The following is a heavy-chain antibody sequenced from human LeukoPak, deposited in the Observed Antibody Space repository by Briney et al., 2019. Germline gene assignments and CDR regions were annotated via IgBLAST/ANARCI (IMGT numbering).Heavy chain of an antibody. J-gene: IGHJ6*03. Sequence: SETLSLTCTVSGGSINSYYWSWIRQPPGKGLEWIGYMYYSGSTNYNPSLKSRVTISVDTSKNQFSLKLSSVTAADTAVYYCSGSYLYYYYYYMNVWGKGTTVTISS. D-gene: IGHD1-26*01. CDR3: SGSYLYYYYYYMNV. V-gene: IGHV4-59*03. CDR2: MYYSGST. CDR1: GGSINSYY.